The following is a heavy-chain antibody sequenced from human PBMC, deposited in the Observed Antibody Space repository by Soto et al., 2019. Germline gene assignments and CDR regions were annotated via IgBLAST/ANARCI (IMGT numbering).Heavy chain of an antibody. CDR3: ASVLAGYYYYGMDV. J-gene: IGHJ6*02. CDR2: IDPSDSYT. V-gene: IGHV5-10-1*01. D-gene: IGHD2-15*01. Sequence: GESLNISCKGSGYSFTSYWISWVRQMPGKGLEWMGRIDPSDSYTNYSPSFQGHVTISADKSISTAYLQWSSLKASDTAMYYCASVLAGYYYYGMDVWGQGTTVTVSS. CDR1: GYSFTSYW.